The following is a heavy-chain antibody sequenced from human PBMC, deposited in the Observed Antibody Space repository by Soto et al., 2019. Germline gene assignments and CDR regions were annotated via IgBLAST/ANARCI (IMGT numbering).Heavy chain of an antibody. D-gene: IGHD3-3*01. V-gene: IGHV1-18*04. J-gene: IGHJ4*02. CDR3: ARGGYDFWSGPGGDY. CDR2: ISAYNGNT. CDR1: GYTFTSYG. Sequence: VALVKVSCKASGYTFTSYGISWVRQAPGQGLEWMGWISAYNGNTNYAQKLQGRVTMTTDTSTSTAYMELRSLRSDDTAVYYCARGGYDFWSGPGGDYWGQGTLVTVSS.